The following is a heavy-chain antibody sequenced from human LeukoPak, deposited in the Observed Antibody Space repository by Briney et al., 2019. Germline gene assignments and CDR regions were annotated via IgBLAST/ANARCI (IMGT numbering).Heavy chain of an antibody. D-gene: IGHD2-15*01. CDR3: TIGYCSGGSCYGYYFDY. CDR1: GFTFSNAW. J-gene: IGHJ4*02. Sequence: GGSLRLSCAASGFTFSNAWMSWVRQAPGKGLAWVGRIKSKTDGGTTDYAARVKGRFTISRDDSKNTLYLQMNSLKTEDTAVYYCTIGYCSGGSCYGYYFDYWGQGTLVTVSS. CDR2: IKSKTDGGTT. V-gene: IGHV3-15*01.